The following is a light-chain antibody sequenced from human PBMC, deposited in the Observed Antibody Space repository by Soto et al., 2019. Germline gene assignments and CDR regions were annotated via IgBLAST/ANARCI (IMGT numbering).Light chain of an antibody. CDR1: SSDIGGYNY. CDR2: DVS. V-gene: IGLV2-14*01. Sequence: QSALTQPASVSGSPGQSITTSCTGTSSDIGGYNYVSWYQQHPGKAPKLMIYDVSDRPSGVSNRFSGSKSGNTASLTISGLQAGDEAHYYCLSYTSSSTLGVFGGGTKLTVL. CDR3: LSYTSSSTLGV. J-gene: IGLJ2*01.